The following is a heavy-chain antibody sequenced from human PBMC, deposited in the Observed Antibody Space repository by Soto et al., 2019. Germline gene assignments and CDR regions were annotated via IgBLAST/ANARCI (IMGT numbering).Heavy chain of an antibody. CDR2: ISTSGGTT. CDR3: ATGTAAPAH. V-gene: IGHV3-23*01. CDR1: GFTFSIFD. Sequence: EVQLLESGGGLVQPGGSLRLSCAASGFTFSIFDMSWVRQAPGKGLEWVSGISTSGGTTYYADSVKGRFTSSRDNSKNTLYLQMTSLRAEDTAVYYCATGTAAPAHWGQGTLVTVSS. D-gene: IGHD6-13*01. J-gene: IGHJ1*01.